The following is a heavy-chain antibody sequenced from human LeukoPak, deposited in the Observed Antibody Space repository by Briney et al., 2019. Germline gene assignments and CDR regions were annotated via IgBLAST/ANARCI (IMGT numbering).Heavy chain of an antibody. J-gene: IGHJ6*03. V-gene: IGHV3-48*03. CDR3: ARQWLPTSSMDV. CDR2: ISSSGSTI. Sequence: PGGSLRLSCAASGFTFSSYEMKWVRQAPGKGLEWVSYISSSGSTIYYADSVKGRFTISRDNAKNSLYLQMNSLRAEDTAVYYCARQWLPTSSMDVWGKGTTVTVSS. CDR1: GFTFSSYE. D-gene: IGHD6-19*01.